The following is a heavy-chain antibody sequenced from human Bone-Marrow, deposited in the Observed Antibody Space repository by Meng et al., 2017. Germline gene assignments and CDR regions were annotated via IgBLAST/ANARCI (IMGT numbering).Heavy chain of an antibody. Sequence: GPQVQSGAEVQTPAASVKVSCKRSGYTFPVSCLHWVRRAPAQGLEWMGRIDPKSGGTHYAQRFQGRVTMTGDTSISTAYIELSGLRSDDTAMYYCARDEDISAAGKLFGDYWGQGTLVTVSS. CDR2: IDPKSGGT. CDR1: GYTFPVSC. CDR3: ARDEDISAAGKLFGDY. J-gene: IGHJ4*02. D-gene: IGHD6-13*01. V-gene: IGHV1-2*06.